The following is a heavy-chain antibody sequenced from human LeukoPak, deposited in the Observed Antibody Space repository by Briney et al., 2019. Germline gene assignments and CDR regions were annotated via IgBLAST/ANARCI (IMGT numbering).Heavy chain of an antibody. V-gene: IGHV4-39*01. CDR2: IHNSGTT. J-gene: IGHJ4*02. D-gene: IGHD5-24*01. CDR3: ARHREMATIYFDY. CDR1: GVSIGRSSYY. Sequence: SETLSLTCTVSGVSIGRSSYYWGWIRQPPGKGLEWIGSIHNSGTTYYNPSLKSRVTISVDTSKNQFSLKLSSVTAADTASYYCARHREMATIYFDYWGQGTLVTVSS.